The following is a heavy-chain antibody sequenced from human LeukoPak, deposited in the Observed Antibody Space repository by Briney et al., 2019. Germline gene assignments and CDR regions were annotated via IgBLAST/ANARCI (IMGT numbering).Heavy chain of an antibody. CDR2: IYYSGST. D-gene: IGHD6-13*01. CDR1: GGSISGYY. J-gene: IGHJ4*02. CDR3: ARYSIVAAGNYYFDS. Sequence: SSETLSLTCTVSGGSISGYYWSWIRQPPGKGLEWIGYIYYSGSTNYNPSLKSRVTISVDTSKNQFSLKLSSVTAADTAVYYCARYSIVAAGNYYFDSWGQGTLVTVSS. V-gene: IGHV4-59*01.